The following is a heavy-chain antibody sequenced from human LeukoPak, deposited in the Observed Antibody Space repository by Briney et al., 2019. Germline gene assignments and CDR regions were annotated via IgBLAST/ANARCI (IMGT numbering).Heavy chain of an antibody. CDR1: GNSFNTDW. V-gene: IGHV5-51*01. CDR3: ARAMAGGAFDI. D-gene: IGHD5-24*01. CDR2: IYIGDSDT. J-gene: IGHJ3*02. Sequence: GESLKISCKGSGNSFNTDWIAWVRQMPGKGLEWMGIIYIGDSDTRYSPSFEGQVTISADKSISTAYLQWSSLKASDTAMYYCARAMAGGAFDIWGQGTMVTVSS.